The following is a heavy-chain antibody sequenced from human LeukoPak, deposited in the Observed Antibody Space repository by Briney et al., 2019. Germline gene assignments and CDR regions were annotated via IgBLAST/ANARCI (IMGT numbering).Heavy chain of an antibody. CDR2: ISYDGSNK. CDR1: GFIFSSYV. Sequence: GGSLRLSCAASGFIFSSYVMYWVRQAPGKGLEWVAVISYDGSNKYYADSVKGRFTISRDNSKNTLYLQMNSLRGEDTAVYYCARGPRIAAAGTVGPYGDYWGQGTLVAVSS. D-gene: IGHD6-13*01. V-gene: IGHV3-30-3*01. CDR3: ARGPRIAAAGTVGPYGDY. J-gene: IGHJ4*02.